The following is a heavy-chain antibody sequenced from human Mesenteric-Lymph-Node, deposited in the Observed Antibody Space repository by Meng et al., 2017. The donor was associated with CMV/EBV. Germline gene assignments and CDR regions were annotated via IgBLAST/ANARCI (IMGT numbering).Heavy chain of an antibody. CDR2: MSGSGSFT. D-gene: IGHD5-12*01. J-gene: IGHJ5*02. V-gene: IGHV3-23*01. Sequence: GGSLRLSCAASGFTFSNFAMTWVRQAPGKGLECISIMSGSGSFTYYADSVKGRFTISRDNSKKTVYLQMNSLRAEDTAEYYCAKVLSASVFDVNSGPESWGQGTLVTVSS. CDR3: AKVLSASVFDVNSGPES. CDR1: GFTFSNFA.